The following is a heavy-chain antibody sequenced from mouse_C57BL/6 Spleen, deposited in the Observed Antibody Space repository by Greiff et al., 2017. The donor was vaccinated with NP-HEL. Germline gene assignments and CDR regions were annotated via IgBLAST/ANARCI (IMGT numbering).Heavy chain of an antibody. D-gene: IGHD5-1*01. Sequence: QVQLQQSGAELVRPGASVTLSCKASGYTFTDYEMHWVKQTPVHGLEWIGAIDPETGGTAYNQKFKGKAILTADKSSSTAYMELRSLTSEDSAVYYCTRSRGTEYSYAMGDWGQGTSVTVAS. V-gene: IGHV1-15*01. CDR2: IDPETGGT. CDR1: GYTFTDYE. CDR3: TRSRGTEYSYAMGD. J-gene: IGHJ4*01.